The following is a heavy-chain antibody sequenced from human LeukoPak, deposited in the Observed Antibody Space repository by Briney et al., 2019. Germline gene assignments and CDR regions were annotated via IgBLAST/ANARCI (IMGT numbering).Heavy chain of an antibody. V-gene: IGHV3-21*01. CDR2: ISSSSSYI. CDR1: GFTLSSYR. D-gene: IGHD4-17*01. Sequence: GGSLRLSCAASGFTLSSYRMNWVRQVPGKGLEWVSSISSSSSYIYYADSVKGRFTISRDNAKNSLYLQMISLRAEDMAVYYCARDLWGTTVTTGYFDSWGQGTLVTVSS. J-gene: IGHJ4*02. CDR3: ARDLWGTTVTTGYFDS.